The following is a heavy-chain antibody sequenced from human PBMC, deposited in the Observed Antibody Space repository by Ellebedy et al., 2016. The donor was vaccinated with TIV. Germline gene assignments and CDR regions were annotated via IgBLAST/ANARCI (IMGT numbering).Heavy chain of an antibody. D-gene: IGHD6-19*01. CDR3: ARASYSIGYYGIDY. V-gene: IGHV4-59*01. CDR1: SDSFTTGF. J-gene: IGHJ4*02. CDR2: IYYNGRA. Sequence: MPSETLSLICTVSSDSFTTGFWNWIRQTPGKGLEWIGYIYYNGRASYNPSLKSRATMSIDTSKNQVSLNLRSVTAADTAVYYCARASYSIGYYGIDYWGPGNLVTVSS.